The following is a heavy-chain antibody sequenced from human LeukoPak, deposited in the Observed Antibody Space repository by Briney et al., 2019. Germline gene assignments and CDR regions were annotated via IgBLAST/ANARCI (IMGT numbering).Heavy chain of an antibody. J-gene: IGHJ4*02. CDR3: ARGPTTVTTYVLDY. Sequence: PGGSLRLSCAASGLTFSSHWMHWVRQAPGKGLVWVSRITNDGSSTTYADSVKGRFTISRDNAKNMLYLQVNSLRAEDTAVYYCARGPTTVTTYVLDYWGQGTLVTVSS. CDR2: ITNDGSST. CDR1: GLTFSSHW. V-gene: IGHV3-74*01. D-gene: IGHD4-17*01.